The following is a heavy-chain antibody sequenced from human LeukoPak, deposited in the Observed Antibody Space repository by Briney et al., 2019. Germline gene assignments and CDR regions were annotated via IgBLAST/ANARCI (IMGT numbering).Heavy chain of an antibody. J-gene: IGHJ6*03. CDR2: IYYSGST. D-gene: IGHD2-2*01. V-gene: IGHV4-39*01. Sequence: SETLSLTCTVSGGSISSSSYYWGWIRQPPGKGLEWIGSIYYSGSTYYNPSLKSRVTISVDTPKNQFSLKLSSVTAADTAVYYCARQKDQLLFYYYYYMDVWGKGTTVTVSS. CDR3: ARQKDQLLFYYYYYMDV. CDR1: GGSISSSSYY.